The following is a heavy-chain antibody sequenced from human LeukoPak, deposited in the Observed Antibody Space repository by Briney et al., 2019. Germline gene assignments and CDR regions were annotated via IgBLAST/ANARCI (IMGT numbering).Heavy chain of an antibody. V-gene: IGHV3-23*01. CDR1: DFTFSSYT. CDR2: LTDSGGTT. Sequence: GGSLRLSCVASDFTFSSYTMIWVRQAPGRRPEWVSSLTDSGGTTYYVDSVKGRFAISRDNSKNTLYLHMNSLRADDTAVYYCAKKRDAFDIWGQGTVVTVSS. J-gene: IGHJ3*02. D-gene: IGHD5-24*01. CDR3: AKKRDAFDI.